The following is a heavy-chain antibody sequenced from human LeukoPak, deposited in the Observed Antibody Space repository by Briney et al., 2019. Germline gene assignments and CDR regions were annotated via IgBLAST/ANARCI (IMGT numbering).Heavy chain of an antibody. Sequence: GGSLRLSCAASGFTFSRHGMHWVRQAPGKGLEWVAVIWNDGSNKYYADSVKGRFTTSRDNSKNTLYLQMNSLRAEDTAVYYCARERDDAFDIWGQGTMVTVSS. J-gene: IGHJ3*02. CDR2: IWNDGSNK. CDR3: ARERDDAFDI. V-gene: IGHV3-33*01. CDR1: GFTFSRHG.